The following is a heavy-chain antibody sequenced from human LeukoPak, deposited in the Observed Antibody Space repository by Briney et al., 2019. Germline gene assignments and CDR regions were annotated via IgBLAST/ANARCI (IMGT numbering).Heavy chain of an antibody. CDR2: INHSGST. Sequence: SETLSLTCAVYGGSFSGYYWSWIRQPPGKGLEWIGEINHSGSTNYNPSLKSRVTTSVDTSKNQFSLKLSSVTAADTAVYYCARNGSRKSPTFTMVRGNYMDVWGKGTTVTISS. CDR1: GGSFSGYY. D-gene: IGHD3-10*01. V-gene: IGHV4-34*01. CDR3: ARNGSRKSPTFTMVRGNYMDV. J-gene: IGHJ6*03.